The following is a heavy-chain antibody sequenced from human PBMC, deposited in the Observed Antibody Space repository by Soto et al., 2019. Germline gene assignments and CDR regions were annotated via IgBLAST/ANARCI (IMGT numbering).Heavy chain of an antibody. J-gene: IGHJ3*02. CDR2: IYYSGST. D-gene: IGHD2-15*01. V-gene: IGHV4-59*08. CDR1: GGPISSYY. CDR3: ARLIAAIPYTFDI. Sequence: SETLSLTCTVSGGPISSYYWTWIRQPPGKGLEWIGYIYYSGSTNYNPSLKSRVTISVDTSKNQFSLKLSSVTATDTAVYYCARLIAAIPYTFDIWGQGTMVNVS.